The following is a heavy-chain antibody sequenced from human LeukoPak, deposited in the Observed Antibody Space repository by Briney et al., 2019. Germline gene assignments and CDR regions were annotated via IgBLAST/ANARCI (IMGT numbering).Heavy chain of an antibody. CDR3: AQTLTTGAYYFDY. D-gene: IGHD4-11*01. CDR1: GGTFSSYA. J-gene: IGHJ4*02. CDR2: IIPIFGTA. V-gene: IGHV1-69*05. Sequence: RASVKVSCKASGGTFSSYAISWVRQAPGQGLEWMGGIIPIFGTANYAQKFQGRVTITTDESTSTAYMELSSLRSEDTAVYYCAQTLTTGAYYFDYWGQGTLVTVSS.